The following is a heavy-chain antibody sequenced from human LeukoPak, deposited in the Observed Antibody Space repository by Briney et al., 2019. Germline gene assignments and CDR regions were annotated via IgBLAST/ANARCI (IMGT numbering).Heavy chain of an antibody. CDR3: AKDTYYDILTGYLPKYGMDV. V-gene: IGHV3-30*18. CDR1: GFTFSSYG. D-gene: IGHD3-9*01. Sequence: PGGSLRLSCAASGFTFSSYGMHWVRQAPGKGLEWVAVISYDGSNKYYADSVKGRFTISRNNSKNTLYLQMNSLRAEDTAVYHCAKDTYYDILTGYLPKYGMDVWGQGTTVTVSS. J-gene: IGHJ6*02. CDR2: ISYDGSNK.